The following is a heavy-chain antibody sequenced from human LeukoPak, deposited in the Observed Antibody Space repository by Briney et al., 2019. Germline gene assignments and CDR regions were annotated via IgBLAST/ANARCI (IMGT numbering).Heavy chain of an antibody. CDR2: ISGSGGST. Sequence: GGSLRLSCAASGFTFSSCAMSWVRQAPGKGLEWVSAISGSGGSTYYADSVKGRFTISRDNSKNTLYLQMNSLRVEDTAVYYCAKNLGTTVPYQRPFDYWGQGTLVTVSS. CDR3: AKNLGTTVPYQRPFDY. D-gene: IGHD4-17*01. J-gene: IGHJ4*02. V-gene: IGHV3-23*01. CDR1: GFTFSSCA.